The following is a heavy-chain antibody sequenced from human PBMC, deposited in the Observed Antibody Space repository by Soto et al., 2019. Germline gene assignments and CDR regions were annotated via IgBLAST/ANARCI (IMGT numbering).Heavy chain of an antibody. V-gene: IGHV6-1*01. J-gene: IGHJ3*02. Sequence: SQTLSLTCAISGDSVSSNSAAWSWIRQSPSRGLEWLGRAYYRSQWYYDSAVSVRSRITVIPDTSKNQFSLQLNSVTPEDTAVYYCAKEVVLGAGAYDIWGQGTMVTVSS. D-gene: IGHD2-21*01. CDR2: AYYRSQWYY. CDR1: GDSVSSNSAA. CDR3: AKEVVLGAGAYDI.